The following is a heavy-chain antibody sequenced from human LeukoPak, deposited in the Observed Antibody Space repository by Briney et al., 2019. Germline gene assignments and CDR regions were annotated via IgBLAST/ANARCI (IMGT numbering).Heavy chain of an antibody. CDR2: IIPIFGTA. Sequence: GASVKVSCEASGGTFSSYAISWVRQAPGQGLEWMGGIIPIFGTANYAQKFQGRDTITTDESTSTAYMELSSLRSEDTAVYYCARDMSEGYSYYWGQGTLVTVSS. CDR3: ARDMSEGYSYY. V-gene: IGHV1-69*05. D-gene: IGHD5-18*01. CDR1: GGTFSSYA. J-gene: IGHJ4*02.